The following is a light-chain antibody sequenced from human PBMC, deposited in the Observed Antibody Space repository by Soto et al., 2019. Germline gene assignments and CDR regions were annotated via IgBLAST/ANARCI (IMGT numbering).Light chain of an antibody. J-gene: IGLJ1*01. CDR3: SSYASSTTPYV. CDR1: SSDVGSYNL. Sequence: QSVLNQPASVSGSPGQSITISCTGTSSDVGSYNLVSWYQQHPGKAPKLMIYEGSKRPSGVSNRFSGSKSGNTASLTISGLQAEDGADYYCSSYASSTTPYVFGTGTKVTVL. CDR2: EGS. V-gene: IGLV2-14*02.